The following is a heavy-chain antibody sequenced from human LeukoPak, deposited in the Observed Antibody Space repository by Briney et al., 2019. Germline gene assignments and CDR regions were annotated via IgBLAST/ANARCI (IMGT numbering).Heavy chain of an antibody. D-gene: IGHD3-9*01. J-gene: IGHJ3*02. Sequence: SETLSLTCTVSGYSISSGYYWGWIRQPPGKGLEWIGSIYHSGSTYYNPSLKSRVTISVDTSKNQFSLKLSSVTAADTAVYYCARTDILTGYGAFDIWGQGTMVTVSS. CDR3: ARTDILTGYGAFDI. V-gene: IGHV4-38-2*02. CDR2: IYHSGST. CDR1: GYSISSGYY.